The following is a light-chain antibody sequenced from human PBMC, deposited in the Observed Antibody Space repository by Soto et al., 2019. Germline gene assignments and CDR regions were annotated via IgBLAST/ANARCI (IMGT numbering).Light chain of an antibody. CDR1: QSISND. CDR3: QQSYSTPPYT. J-gene: IGKJ2*01. CDR2: AAS. V-gene: IGKV1-39*01. Sequence: DIQMTQSPSSLSASVGDTVTITCRASQSISNDLYWYQQKPGKAPKLLIYAASTLQGGVPSRFSSSGSGTEFTLTISSLQPEDFATYYCQQSYSTPPYTFGQGTRLEIK.